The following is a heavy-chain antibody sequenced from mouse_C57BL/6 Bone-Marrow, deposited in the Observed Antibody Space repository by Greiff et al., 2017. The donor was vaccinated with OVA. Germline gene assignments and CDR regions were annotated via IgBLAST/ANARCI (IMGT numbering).Heavy chain of an antibody. J-gene: IGHJ1*03. CDR3: ASPYDYDGGLSFDV. Sequence: QVQLQQSGPGLVQPSQSLSITCTVSGFSLTSYGVHWVRQSPGKGLEWLGVIWRGGSTDYNAAFISSLSISKDNSKSQVFFKMNSLQADDTAIYYCASPYDYDGGLSFDVWGTGTTVTVSS. D-gene: IGHD2-4*01. CDR2: IWRGGST. CDR1: GFSLTSYG. V-gene: IGHV2-2*01.